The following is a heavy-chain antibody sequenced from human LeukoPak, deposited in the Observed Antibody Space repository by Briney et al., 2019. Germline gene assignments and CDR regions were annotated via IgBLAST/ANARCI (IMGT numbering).Heavy chain of an antibody. J-gene: IGHJ6*03. D-gene: IGHD3-9*01. V-gene: IGHV3-11*01. Sequence: PGGSLRLSCAASGFTFSDYYMSWLRQAPGKGLKWVSYISSSGSTIYYADSVKGRFTISRDNAKNSLYLQMNSLRAEDTAVYYCARTGAVLRYFDWLPYYYYYMDVWGKGTTVTISS. CDR3: ARTGAVLRYFDWLPYYYYYMDV. CDR2: ISSSGSTI. CDR1: GFTFSDYY.